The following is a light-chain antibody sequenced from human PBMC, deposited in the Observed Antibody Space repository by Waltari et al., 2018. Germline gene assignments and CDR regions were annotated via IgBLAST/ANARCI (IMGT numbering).Light chain of an antibody. CDR2: GAS. V-gene: IGKV3-15*01. CDR3: QQYNQWPLT. Sequence: EIVMTQSPANLSVSRGGSATVSCRASLSIDDSLAWYQQKPGQPPRLLIHGASTRDTGIPVRFSGSGSGTDFTLTITGLQSEDFAVYFCQQYNQWPLTFGRGTKVEIK. J-gene: IGKJ4*01. CDR1: LSIDDS.